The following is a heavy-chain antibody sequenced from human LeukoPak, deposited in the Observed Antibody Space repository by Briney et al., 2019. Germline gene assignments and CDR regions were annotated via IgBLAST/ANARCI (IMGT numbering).Heavy chain of an antibody. D-gene: IGHD6-13*01. CDR1: GFTFSSYS. Sequence: PGGSLRLSCAASGFTFSSYSMNWVRQAPGKGLEWVSSISSSSSYIYYADSVKGRFTISRDNAKNSLYLQMNSLRAEDTAVYYCARVRVAWVAAAGNDYWGQGTLVTVSS. CDR2: ISSSSSYI. V-gene: IGHV3-21*04. J-gene: IGHJ4*02. CDR3: ARVRVAWVAAAGNDY.